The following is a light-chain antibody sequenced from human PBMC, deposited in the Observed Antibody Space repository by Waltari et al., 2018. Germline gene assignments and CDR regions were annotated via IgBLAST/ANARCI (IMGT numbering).Light chain of an antibody. CDR1: NIGRKS. J-gene: IGLJ1*01. Sequence: SYVLTQPPSVSVAPGQTARITCGGNNIGRKSVHWYQQKPGQAPVLVVYDDSDRPSGIPERFSGSNSGNTATLTISRVEAGDEADYYCQVWDSSSDLNYVFGTGTKVTVL. CDR3: QVWDSSSDLNYV. V-gene: IGLV3-21*02. CDR2: DDS.